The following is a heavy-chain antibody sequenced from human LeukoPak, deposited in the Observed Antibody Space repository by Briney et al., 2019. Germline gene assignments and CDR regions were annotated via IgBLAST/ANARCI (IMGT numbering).Heavy chain of an antibody. D-gene: IGHD6-13*01. CDR1: GFTFTDYG. J-gene: IGHJ4*02. V-gene: IGHV3-30*02. CDR2: IRYDGSDK. Sequence: GGSLRLSCAASGFTFTDYGIHWVRQAPGKGLEWVAFIRYDGSDKYYADSVRGRFTLSRDNSKNTVYLQMNSLRTGDTAVYYCARDAKYSSSPTSWGSPVYFDYWGQGTLVTVSS. CDR3: ARDAKYSSSPTSWGSPVYFDY.